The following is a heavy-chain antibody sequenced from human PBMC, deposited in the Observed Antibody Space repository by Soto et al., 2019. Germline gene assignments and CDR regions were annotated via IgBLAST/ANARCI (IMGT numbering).Heavy chain of an antibody. CDR2: IYPGDSDT. D-gene: IGHD6-13*01. CDR1: GYSLTSYW. V-gene: IGHV5-51*01. CDR3: ARHQHSSSWQRNYGMDV. J-gene: IGHJ6*02. Sequence: PGESLKISCKGSGYSLTSYWIGWVRQMPGKGLEWMGIIYPGDSDTRYSPSFQGQVTISADKSISTAYLQWSSLKASDTAMYYCARHQHSSSWQRNYGMDVWGQGTTVTVSS.